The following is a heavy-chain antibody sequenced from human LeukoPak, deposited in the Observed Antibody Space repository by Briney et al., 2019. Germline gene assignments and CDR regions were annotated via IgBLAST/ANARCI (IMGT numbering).Heavy chain of an antibody. CDR2: IYISGST. J-gene: IGHJ4*02. D-gene: IGHD3-10*01. CDR3: ARFHGSGFYLDY. CDR1: GGSISNYY. V-gene: IGHV4-4*07. Sequence: PSETLPLTCTVSGGSISNYYWSWVRQPAGKGLEWIGRIYISGSTNYNPPLKSRVTISVDKSKNQFSLKLSSVTAADTAVYYCARFHGSGFYLDYWGQGTLVTVSS.